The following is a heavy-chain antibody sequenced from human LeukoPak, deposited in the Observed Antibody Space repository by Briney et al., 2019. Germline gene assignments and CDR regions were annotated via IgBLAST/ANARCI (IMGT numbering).Heavy chain of an antibody. J-gene: IGHJ4*02. CDR3: AKDQRVDTAMATGFDY. D-gene: IGHD5-18*01. V-gene: IGHV3-23*01. CDR2: ISGSGGST. CDR1: GFTFSGYA. Sequence: GGSLRLSCAASGFTFSGYAMSGVRQAPGRGREWVSAISGSGGSTYYADSVKGRFTISRDNSKNTLYLQMNSLRAEDTAVYYCAKDQRVDTAMATGFDYWGQGTLVTVSS.